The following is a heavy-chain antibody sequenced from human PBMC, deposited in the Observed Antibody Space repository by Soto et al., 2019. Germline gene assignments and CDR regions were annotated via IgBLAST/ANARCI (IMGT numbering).Heavy chain of an antibody. J-gene: IGHJ4*02. Sequence: EVQLVDSGGGLVQPGGSLRLSCAASGFTFSNLWMTWVRQTPGKGLQWVANINQDGREKHYVDSVEGRFTISRDNARNSLYLQMDSLRVEDTAIYYCTKGGHVDNWGQGTLVTVAS. V-gene: IGHV3-7*01. CDR1: GFTFSNLW. CDR3: TKGGHVDN. CDR2: INQDGREK. D-gene: IGHD3-16*01.